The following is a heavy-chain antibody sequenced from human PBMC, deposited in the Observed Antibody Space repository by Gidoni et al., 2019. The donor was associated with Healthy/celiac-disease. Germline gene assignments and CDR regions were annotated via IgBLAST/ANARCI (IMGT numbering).Heavy chain of an antibody. Sequence: QVHLQQWRAGLLKPSETLSPTCAVSGGSFSGYYWSWIRQPPGKGLEWIGEINHSGSTNYNPSLKSRVTRSGDTSKNQFSLKLSSVTAADTAVYYCARKGGILTVVGKYFQHWGQGTLVTVSS. J-gene: IGHJ1*01. CDR1: GGSFSGYY. D-gene: IGHD3-9*01. CDR2: INHSGST. V-gene: IGHV4-34*01. CDR3: ARKGGILTVVGKYFQH.